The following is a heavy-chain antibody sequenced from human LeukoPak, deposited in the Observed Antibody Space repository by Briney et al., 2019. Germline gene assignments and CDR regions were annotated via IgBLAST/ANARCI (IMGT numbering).Heavy chain of an antibody. CDR2: IRSSGSTI. J-gene: IGHJ4*02. CDR1: GFTFSDYY. V-gene: IGHV3-11*04. CDR3: ARVGPGPVYYFDY. Sequence: GGSLRLSCAASGFTFSDYYMSWIRQAPGKGLEWVSYIRSSGSTIYYADSVKGRFTISRDDAKNSLYLQMNSLRAEDTAVYYCARVGPGPVYYFDYWGQGTLVTVSS. D-gene: IGHD3-10*01.